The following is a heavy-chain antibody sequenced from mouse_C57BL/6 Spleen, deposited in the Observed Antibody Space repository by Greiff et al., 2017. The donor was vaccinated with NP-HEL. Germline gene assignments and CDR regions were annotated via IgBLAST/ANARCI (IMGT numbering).Heavy chain of an antibody. Sequence: QVQLQQSGAELVKPGASVKISCKASGYAFSSYWMNWVKQRPGKGLEWIGQIYPGDGDTNYNGKFKGKATLTADKSSSTAYMQLSSLTSEDSAVYFCAREGYGTGTLAYWGQGTTLTVSS. D-gene: IGHD4-1*01. V-gene: IGHV1-80*01. CDR2: IYPGDGDT. CDR1: GYAFSSYW. CDR3: AREGYGTGTLAY. J-gene: IGHJ2*01.